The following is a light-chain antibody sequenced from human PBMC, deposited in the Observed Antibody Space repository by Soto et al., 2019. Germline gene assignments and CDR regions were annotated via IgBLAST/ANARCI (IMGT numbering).Light chain of an antibody. CDR3: LQRYNWPIT. CDR1: QSISGY. J-gene: IGKJ5*01. V-gene: IGKV3-11*02. CDR2: SDS. Sequence: EIVLTQSPATLSLSPGERATLSCRASQSISGYLGWYQQKPCQAPRLLIYSDSNRATGIPARFSGSGSGRDSTLTISSLEPEDFSVYYCLQRYNWPITFGQGTRLEIK.